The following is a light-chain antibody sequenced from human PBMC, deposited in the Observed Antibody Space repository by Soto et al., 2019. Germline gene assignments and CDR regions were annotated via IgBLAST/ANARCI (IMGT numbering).Light chain of an antibody. J-gene: IGLJ7*01. CDR1: SSNIGANT. CDR3: AGWDDSLNGPV. V-gene: IGLV1-44*01. CDR2: SNN. Sequence: QSVLTQPPSASGTPGQRVTISCSGSSSNIGANTVNWYQQLPATAPKLLIYSNNQRPSGVPDRFSGSKSGTSASLAISGLQSEDEADYYCAGWDDSLNGPVFGGGTQLTVL.